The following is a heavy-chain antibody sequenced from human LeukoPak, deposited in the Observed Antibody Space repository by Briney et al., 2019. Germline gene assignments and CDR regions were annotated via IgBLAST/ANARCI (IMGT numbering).Heavy chain of an antibody. Sequence: ASVKVSCKASGYTFTSYYMHWVRQAPGQGLEWMGIINPSGGTTSYAQKFQGRVTITADKSTSTAYMELSSLRSEDTAVYYCARYCSGGSCYYRRGYYYMDVWGKGTTVTVSS. V-gene: IGHV1-46*01. CDR1: GYTFTSYY. J-gene: IGHJ6*03. D-gene: IGHD2-15*01. CDR2: INPSGGTT. CDR3: ARYCSGGSCYYRRGYYYMDV.